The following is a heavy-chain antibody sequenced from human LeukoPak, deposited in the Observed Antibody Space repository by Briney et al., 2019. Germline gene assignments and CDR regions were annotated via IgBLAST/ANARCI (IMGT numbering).Heavy chain of an antibody. V-gene: IGHV3-7*01. CDR1: GFSFSSYW. D-gene: IGHD6-13*01. J-gene: IGHJ6*02. CDR2: IRPDGSGP. CDR3: ARDQYSSSWAAYYYYYGMDV. Sequence: HPGGSLRLSCEASGFSFSSYWMTWVRQAPGKGLEWVANIRPDGSGPYYVDSVKGRFTISRDNAKNSLYLQMNSLRAEDTAVYYCARDQYSSSWAAYYYYYGMDVWGQGTTVTVSS.